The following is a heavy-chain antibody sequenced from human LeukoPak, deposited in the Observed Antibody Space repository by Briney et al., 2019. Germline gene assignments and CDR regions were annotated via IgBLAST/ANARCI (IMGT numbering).Heavy chain of an antibody. D-gene: IGHD3-16*01. J-gene: IGHJ4*02. CDR1: GFTVSSNS. Sequence: GGSLRLSCTVSGFTVSSNSMSWVRQAPGKGLEWVSFIYSGTIHYSDSVKGRFTISRDNSKNTLYLQMNSLRAEDTAVYYCARRAGAYSHPYDYWGQGTLVSVSS. CDR3: ARRAGAYSHPYDY. CDR2: IYSGTI. V-gene: IGHV3-53*01.